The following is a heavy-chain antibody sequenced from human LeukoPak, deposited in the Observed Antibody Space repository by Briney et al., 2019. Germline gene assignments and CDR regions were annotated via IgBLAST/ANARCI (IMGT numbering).Heavy chain of an antibody. Sequence: ASVKVSCKASGYTFTSNYIHWVRQAPGQGLEWMGMIYPRDGSTSYAQKFQGRVTVTRDTSTSTVHMELSGLRSEDTAVYYCARDQQGFDYWGQGTLVTVSS. D-gene: IGHD1/OR15-1a*01. J-gene: IGHJ4*02. CDR1: GYTFTSNY. CDR3: ARDQQGFDY. V-gene: IGHV1-46*01. CDR2: IYPRDGST.